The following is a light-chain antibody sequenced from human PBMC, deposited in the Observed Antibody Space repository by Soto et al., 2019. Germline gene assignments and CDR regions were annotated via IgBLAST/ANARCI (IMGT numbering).Light chain of an antibody. V-gene: IGKV3-20*01. J-gene: IGKJ4*01. CDR2: GAS. CDR1: QSVSSSY. CDR3: QQYGSSPPTLT. Sequence: EIVLTQSPGTLSLSPGERATLSCRASQSVSSSYLAWSQRKPGQAPRLLIYGASSRATGITDRLSGNGSGTDFTLTISRLEPENFAVYYYQQYGSSPPTLTFVGATKLDI.